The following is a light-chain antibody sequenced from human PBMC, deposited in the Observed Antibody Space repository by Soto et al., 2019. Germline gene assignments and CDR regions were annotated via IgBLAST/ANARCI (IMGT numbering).Light chain of an antibody. CDR3: QQYGWT. Sequence: DFVMTQTPLSLSVTPGQPASISCRSSQSLLHSDGKTYLYWFLQKPGQAPRLLIYGASSRATGIPDRFSGSGSGTDFTLTISRLEPEDFAVYYCQQYGWTFGQGTKVDIK. J-gene: IGKJ1*01. V-gene: IGKV2-29*01. CDR1: QSLLHSDGKTY. CDR2: GAS.